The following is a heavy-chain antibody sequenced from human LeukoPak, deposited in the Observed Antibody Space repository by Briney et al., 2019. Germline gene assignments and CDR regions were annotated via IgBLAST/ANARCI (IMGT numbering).Heavy chain of an antibody. CDR1: GFTFSSYG. CDR3: ASSGYSSGQGASYGMDV. J-gene: IGHJ6*02. Sequence: PGRSLRLSCAASGFTFSSYGMHWVRQAPGKGLEWVAVISYDGSNKYYADSVKGRFTISRDNSKNTLYLQMNSLRAEDTAVYYCASSGYSSGQGASYGMDVWGQGTTVTVSS. D-gene: IGHD6-19*01. CDR2: ISYDGSNK. V-gene: IGHV3-30*03.